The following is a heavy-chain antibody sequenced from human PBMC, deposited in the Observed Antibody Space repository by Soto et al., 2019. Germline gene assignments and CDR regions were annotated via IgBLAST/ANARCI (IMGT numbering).Heavy chain of an antibody. CDR1: ENTFCTYA. J-gene: IGHJ4*02. Sequence: SSVKFPCKTSENTFCTYAINWLRQAPGPGLEWMGGIIPIFGTANYAQKGQGRVTIAADESTSTAYMGLSSLGSEDTAVYYCGRDRYCSGGSCYYFEYGGQGTLVTVSS. D-gene: IGHD2-15*01. V-gene: IGHV1-69*13. CDR3: GRDRYCSGGSCYYFEY. CDR2: IIPIFGTA.